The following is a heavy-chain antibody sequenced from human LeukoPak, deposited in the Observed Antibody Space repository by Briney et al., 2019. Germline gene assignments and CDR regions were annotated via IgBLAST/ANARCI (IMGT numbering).Heavy chain of an antibody. CDR1: GFTFSDYY. Sequence: GGSLRLSCAASGFTFSDYYMSWIRQAPGKGLEWVSYISSSGSTIYYADSVKGRFTISRDNAKNPLYLQMNSLRAEDTAVYYCARLRSSSFYYYYMDVWGKGTTVTVSS. D-gene: IGHD6-6*01. J-gene: IGHJ6*03. V-gene: IGHV3-11*01. CDR3: ARLRSSSFYYYYMDV. CDR2: ISSSGSTI.